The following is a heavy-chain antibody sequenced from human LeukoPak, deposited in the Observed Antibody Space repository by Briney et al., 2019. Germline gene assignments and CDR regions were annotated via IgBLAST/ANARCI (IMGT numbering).Heavy chain of an antibody. V-gene: IGHV1-69*02. J-gene: IGHJ5*02. CDR1: GGTFISYT. Sequence: GASVKVSCKASGGTFISYTISWVRQAPGQGLEWMGGITPILGIANYAQKFQGRVTITADKSTSTAYMELSSLRSEDTAVYYCARARRTYQLLLSWFDPWGQGTLVTVSS. CDR3: ARARRTYQLLLSWFDP. D-gene: IGHD2-2*01. CDR2: ITPILGIA.